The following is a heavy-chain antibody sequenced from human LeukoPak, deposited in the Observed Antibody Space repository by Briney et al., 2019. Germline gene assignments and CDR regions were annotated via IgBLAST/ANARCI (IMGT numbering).Heavy chain of an antibody. V-gene: IGHV5-51*01. Sequence: GESLKISCKGSGYSFTSYWIGWVRQMPGKGLEWMGIIYPGDSDTRYSPSFQGQVTISADKSISTAYLQWSSLKASDTAMYYCAGQAEGYCSGGSCWNWFDPWGQGTLVTVSS. CDR3: AGQAEGYCSGGSCWNWFDP. J-gene: IGHJ5*02. D-gene: IGHD2-15*01. CDR2: IYPGDSDT. CDR1: GYSFTSYW.